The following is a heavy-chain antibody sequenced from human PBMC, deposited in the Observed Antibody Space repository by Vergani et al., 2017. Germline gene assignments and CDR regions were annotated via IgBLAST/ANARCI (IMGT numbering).Heavy chain of an antibody. CDR3: ARDVVFYGGSYSGYYYYYMDV. V-gene: IGHV1-18*01. Sequence: QVQLVQSGAEVKKPGASVKVSCKASGYTFTSYGISWVRQAPGQGLEWMGLISAYNGNTNYAQKLQGRVTMTTDTSTSTAYMELRSLRSDDTAVYYCARDVVFYGGSYSGYYYYYMDVWGKGTTVTVSS. D-gene: IGHD1-26*01. CDR1: GYTFTSYG. CDR2: ISAYNGNT. J-gene: IGHJ6*03.